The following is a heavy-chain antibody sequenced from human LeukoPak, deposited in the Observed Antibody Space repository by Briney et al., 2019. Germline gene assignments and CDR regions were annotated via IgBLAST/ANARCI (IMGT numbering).Heavy chain of an antibody. CDR1: GFTFSSYA. J-gene: IGHJ4*02. V-gene: IGHV3-64D*09. CDR2: ISSNGGST. Sequence: GGSLRLSCSASGFTFSSYAMHWVRQAPGKGLGYVSAISSNGGSTYYADSVKGRFTISRDNSKNTLYLQMSSLRAEDTAVYYCVMGTLEEDYWGQGTLVTVSS. D-gene: IGHD1-14*01. CDR3: VMGTLEEDY.